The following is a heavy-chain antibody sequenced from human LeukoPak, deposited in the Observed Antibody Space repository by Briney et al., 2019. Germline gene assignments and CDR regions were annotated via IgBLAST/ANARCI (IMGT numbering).Heavy chain of an antibody. CDR1: GGSISSYY. CDR3: ARSSVGGYYYYYGMDV. V-gene: IGHV4-59*01. Sequence: SETLPLTCTVSGGSISSYYWSWIRQPPGKGLEWIGYIYYSGSTNYNPSLKSRVTISVDTSKNQFSLRLSSVTAADTAVYYCARSSVGGYYYYYGMDVWGQGTTVTVSS. CDR2: IYYSGST. D-gene: IGHD3-16*01. J-gene: IGHJ6*02.